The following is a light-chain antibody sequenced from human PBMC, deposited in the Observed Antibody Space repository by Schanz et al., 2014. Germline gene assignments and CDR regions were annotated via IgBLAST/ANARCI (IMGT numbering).Light chain of an antibody. CDR3: CSYGGSNFVV. V-gene: IGLV2-11*01. CDR2: DVS. CDR1: SSDVGGYNY. Sequence: QSALTQPRSVSGSPGQSVTISCTGTSSDVGGYNYVSWYQQHPGKAPKLMIYDVSKRPSGVPDRFSGSKSGNTASLTISGLQAEDEADYYCCSYGGSNFVVFGGGTKLTVL. J-gene: IGLJ2*01.